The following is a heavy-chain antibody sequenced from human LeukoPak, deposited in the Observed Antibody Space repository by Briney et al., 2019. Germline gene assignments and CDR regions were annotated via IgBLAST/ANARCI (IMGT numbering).Heavy chain of an antibody. CDR1: GGTFSSYA. V-gene: IGHV1-69*01. CDR3: ARHGRCMARGVCNDY. Sequence: SVKVSCKASGGTFSSYAISWVRQAPGQGLEWMGGIIPIFGTANYAQKFQGRVTITADESTSTAYMELSSLRSEDTAVYYCARHGRCMARGVCNDYWGQGTLVTVSS. CDR2: IIPIFGTA. D-gene: IGHD3-10*01. J-gene: IGHJ4*02.